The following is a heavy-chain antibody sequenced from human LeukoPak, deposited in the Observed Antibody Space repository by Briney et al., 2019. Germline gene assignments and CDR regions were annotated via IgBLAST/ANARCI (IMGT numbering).Heavy chain of an antibody. V-gene: IGHV3-23*01. CDR1: GFTFSSYA. Sequence: PGGSLRLSCAASGFTFSSYAMSWVRQAPGKGLEWVSAISDSGGGTYYADSVKGRFTISRDNSKSTLYLQMNSLRAGDTAVYYCATYLLPPRGYSGYAYDYWGQGTLVTVSS. CDR2: ISDSGGGT. J-gene: IGHJ4*02. D-gene: IGHD5-12*01. CDR3: ATYLLPPRGYSGYAYDY.